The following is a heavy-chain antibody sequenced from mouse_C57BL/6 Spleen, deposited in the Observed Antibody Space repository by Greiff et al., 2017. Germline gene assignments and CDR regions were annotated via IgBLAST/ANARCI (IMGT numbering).Heavy chain of an antibody. V-gene: IGHV5-4*01. D-gene: IGHD1-1*01. J-gene: IGHJ2*01. CDR3: ARDADYGSFDY. Sequence: EVQGVESGGGLVKPGGSLKLSCAASGFTFSSYAMSWVRQTPEKRLEWVATISDGGSYTYYPDNVKGRFTISRDNAKNNLYLQMSHLKSEDTAMYYCARDADYGSFDYWGQGTTLTVSS. CDR1: GFTFSSYA. CDR2: ISDGGSYT.